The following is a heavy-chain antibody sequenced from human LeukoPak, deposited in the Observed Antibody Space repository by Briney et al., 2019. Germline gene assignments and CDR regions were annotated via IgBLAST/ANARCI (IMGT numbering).Heavy chain of an antibody. CDR3: ARGGSSGYDPFDY. Sequence: SEALSLTCTVSGGSISNYYWSWIRQPPGKGLEWIGYIFYSGSTNYNPSLKSRVTISVDTSKNQFSLKVTSVTAADTAVYYCARGGSSGYDPFDYWGQGTLVIVSS. V-gene: IGHV4-59*01. D-gene: IGHD5-12*01. J-gene: IGHJ4*02. CDR2: IFYSGST. CDR1: GGSISNYY.